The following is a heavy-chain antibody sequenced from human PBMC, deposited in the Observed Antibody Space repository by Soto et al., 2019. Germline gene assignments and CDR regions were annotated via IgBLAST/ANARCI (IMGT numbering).Heavy chain of an antibody. D-gene: IGHD3-22*01. CDR1: GFTFSIYS. CDR3: AKIESRFFYDSTGYYPFDY. V-gene: IGHV3-48*01. J-gene: IGHJ4*02. CDR2: IMPGSSHI. Sequence: GGSLRLSCAASGFTFSIYSMNWVRQAPGKGLGWVSYIMPGSSHIFYADSVKGRFTISRDNAKNTVYLQMNSLRAEDTAVYYCAKIESRFFYDSTGYYPFDYWGQGTLVTVSS.